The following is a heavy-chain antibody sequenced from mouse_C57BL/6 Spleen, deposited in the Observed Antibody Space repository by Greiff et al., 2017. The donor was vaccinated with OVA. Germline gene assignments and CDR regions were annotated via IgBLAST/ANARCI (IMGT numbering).Heavy chain of an antibody. CDR1: GYTFTSYW. D-gene: IGHD2-4*01. CDR3: ARWGYYDYDVNYLDY. CDR2: IDPSDSET. J-gene: IGHJ2*01. Sequence: QVQLQQSGAELVRPGSSVELSCKASGYTFTSYWMHWVKQRPIQGLEWIGNIDPSDSETHYNQKFKGKATLTVDKPSSTAYMQLSSLTSEDSAVYYCARWGYYDYDVNYLDYWGQGTTLTVSS. V-gene: IGHV1-52*01.